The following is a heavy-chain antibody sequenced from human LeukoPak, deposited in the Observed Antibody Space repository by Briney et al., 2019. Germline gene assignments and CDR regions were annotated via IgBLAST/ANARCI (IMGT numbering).Heavy chain of an antibody. J-gene: IGHJ6*03. CDR3: AKDLVQLQVYYYYYMDV. V-gene: IGHV3-23*01. Sequence: GGSLRLSCAASGFTFSSYAMSWVRQAPGKGLEWVSAISGSGGSTYYADSVKGRFTISRDNSKNTLYLQMNSLRAEDTAVYYCAKDLVQLQVYYYYYMDVWGKGTTVTVSS. D-gene: IGHD2-8*01. CDR1: GFTFSSYA. CDR2: ISGSGGST.